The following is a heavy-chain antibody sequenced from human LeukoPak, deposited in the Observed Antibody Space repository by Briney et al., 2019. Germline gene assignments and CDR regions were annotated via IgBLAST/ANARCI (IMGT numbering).Heavy chain of an antibody. Sequence: ASVKVSCKASGYTFTSYGISWVRQAPGQGLEWMGWISAYNGNTNYAQKFQGRVTITADESTSTAYMELSSLRSEDTAVYYCARECPNSSRNGHFDYWGQGTLVTVSS. J-gene: IGHJ4*02. V-gene: IGHV1-18*01. CDR2: ISAYNGNT. D-gene: IGHD6-13*01. CDR3: ARECPNSSRNGHFDY. CDR1: GYTFTSYG.